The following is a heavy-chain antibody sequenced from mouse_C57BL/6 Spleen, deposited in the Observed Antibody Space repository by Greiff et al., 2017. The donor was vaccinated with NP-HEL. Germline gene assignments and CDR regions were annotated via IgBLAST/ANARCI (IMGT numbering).Heavy chain of an antibody. D-gene: IGHD1-1*01. J-gene: IGHJ1*03. CDR2: IRNKANNHAT. Sequence: EVKLMESGGGLVQPGGSMKLSCAASGFTFSDAWMDWVRQSPEKGLEWVAEIRNKANNHATYYAESVKGRFTISRDDSKSSVYLQMNSLRAEDTGIYYCTPLIRYGSSRYFDVWGTGTTVTVSS. CDR3: TPLIRYGSSRYFDV. CDR1: GFTFSDAW. V-gene: IGHV6-6*01.